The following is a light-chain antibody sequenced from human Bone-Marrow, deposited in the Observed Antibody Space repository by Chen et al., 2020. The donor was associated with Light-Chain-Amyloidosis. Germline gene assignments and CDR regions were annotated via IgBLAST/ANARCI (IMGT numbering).Light chain of an antibody. CDR2: EVP. CDR1: QTLLHKNGQTY. Sequence: DILITQTPLSMSVTPGQPASISCKSSQTLLHKNGQTYLYWYVQKSGQPPHLLMYEVPNRFPGVPLRVSGSGSGTDFTLEISRVEAEDTGIYFCMQSKHLPYTFGPGTRLEIK. V-gene: IGKV2D-29*01. J-gene: IGKJ2*01. CDR3: MQSKHLPYT.